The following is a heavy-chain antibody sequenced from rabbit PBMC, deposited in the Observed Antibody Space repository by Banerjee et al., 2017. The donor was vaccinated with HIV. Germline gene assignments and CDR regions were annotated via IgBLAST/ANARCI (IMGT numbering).Heavy chain of an antibody. CDR2: IYAGSSGST. CDR3: AREGSAWGEFNL. V-gene: IGHV1S40*01. Sequence: QSLEESGGDLVKPGASLTLTCTASGFTLSSYWMYWVRQTPGKGLEWIACIYAGSSGSTWYASWAKGRFTISKASSTTVTLQMTSLTAADTATYFCAREGSAWGEFNLWGQGTLVPVS. J-gene: IGHJ4*01. CDR1: GFTLSSYW. D-gene: IGHD4-1*01.